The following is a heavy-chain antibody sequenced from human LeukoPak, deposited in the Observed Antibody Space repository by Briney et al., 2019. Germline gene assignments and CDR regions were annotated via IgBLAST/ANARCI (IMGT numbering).Heavy chain of an antibody. CDR2: VNPSGGST. CDR1: GYTFTSYY. J-gene: IGHJ4*02. CDR3: ARASCSGGSCYSSGWAFDY. D-gene: IGHD2-15*01. V-gene: IGHV1-46*01. Sequence: ASVKVSCKASGYTFTSYYMHWVRQAPGQGLEWMGIVNPSGGSTSYAQKFQGRVTMIRDTSTSTVYMELSSLRSEDTAVYYCARASCSGGSCYSSGWAFDYWGQGTLVTVSS.